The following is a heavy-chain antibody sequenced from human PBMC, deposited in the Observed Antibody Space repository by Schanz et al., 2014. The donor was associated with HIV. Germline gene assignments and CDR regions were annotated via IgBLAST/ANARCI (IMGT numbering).Heavy chain of an antibody. CDR3: AKPEYDSRGNSQSHFDY. CDR1: GFNFNNYA. J-gene: IGHJ4*02. D-gene: IGHD3-22*01. V-gene: IGHV3-23*04. Sequence: VPLVESGGGVVQPGGSLRLSCAASGFNFNNYAMTWVRQAPGKGLEWVSSISESGGRTYYADSVNGRFTISRDNSKNTLYLQMTTLRIDDTAVYYCAKPEYDSRGNSQSHFDYWGQGTLVTVSS. CDR2: ISESGGRT.